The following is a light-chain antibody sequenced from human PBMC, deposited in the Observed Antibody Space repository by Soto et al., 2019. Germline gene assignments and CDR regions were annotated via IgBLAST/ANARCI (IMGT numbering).Light chain of an antibody. CDR2: EVS. V-gene: IGLV2-14*01. Sequence: QSALTQTASVSGSPGQSITLSCTGTSSDDGGYNYVSWYQQHPGKAPKLMSYEVSNRHSGVSNRFSGSKSGNTASLTISGLQAEDEADYCCSSYTSSSTPYVFGTGTKVTVL. J-gene: IGLJ1*01. CDR3: SSYTSSSTPYV. CDR1: SSDDGGYNY.